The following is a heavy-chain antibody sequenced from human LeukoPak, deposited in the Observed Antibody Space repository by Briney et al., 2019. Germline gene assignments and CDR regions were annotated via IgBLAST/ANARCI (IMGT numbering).Heavy chain of an antibody. D-gene: IGHD2-2*02. CDR3: ARDCSSTSCYREVDF. J-gene: IGHJ4*02. CDR1: GGSFSGYY. V-gene: IGHV4-34*01. Sequence: SETLSLTCAVYGGSFSGYYWSWIRQPPGKGLEWIGEINHSGSTNYNPSLKSRVTISVDTSKNHFSPKLSSVTAADTAVYYCARDCSSTSCYREVDFWGQGTLVTVSS. CDR2: INHSGST.